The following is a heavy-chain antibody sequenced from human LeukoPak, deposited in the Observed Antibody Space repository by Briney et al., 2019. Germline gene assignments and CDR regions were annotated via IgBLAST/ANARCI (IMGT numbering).Heavy chain of an antibody. CDR2: IWYDGSNK. V-gene: IGHV3-33*06. CDR1: GFTFSIYG. CDR3: AKDVGSGWFYDY. J-gene: IGHJ4*02. D-gene: IGHD6-19*01. Sequence: GGSLRLSCAPSGFTFSIYGMRWGRQAPGKRLGRVAVIWYDGSNKYYADSLKGRLPISRDHSKNTSYRKMTSLRPEDTAVYYCAKDVGSGWFYDYWGQGTLVTVS.